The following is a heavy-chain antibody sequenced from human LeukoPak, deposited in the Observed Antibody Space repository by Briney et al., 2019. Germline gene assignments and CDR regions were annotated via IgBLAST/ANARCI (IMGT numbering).Heavy chain of an antibody. V-gene: IGHV1-69*13. CDR1: GGTFSSYA. J-gene: IGHJ5*02. CDR2: IIPIFGTA. CDR3: AREVFDSSGYDWFDP. Sequence: GASVNVSCKASGGTFSSYAISWVRQAPGQGLEWMGGIIPIFGTANYAQKFQGRVTITADESTSTAYMELSSLRSEDTAVYYCAREVFDSSGYDWFDPWGQGTLVTVSS. D-gene: IGHD3-22*01.